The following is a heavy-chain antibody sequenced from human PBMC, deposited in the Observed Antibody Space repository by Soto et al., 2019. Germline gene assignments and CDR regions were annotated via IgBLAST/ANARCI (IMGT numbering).Heavy chain of an antibody. J-gene: IGHJ6*02. D-gene: IGHD6-6*01. V-gene: IGHV3-30-3*01. CDR1: GFTFSSYA. CDR3: ARDRIAARPHGQYYYDGMDV. Sequence: QVQLVESGGGVVQPGRSLRLSCAASGFTFSSYAMHWVRQAPGKGLEWVAVISYDGSNKYYADSVKGRFTISRDNSKNTLYLQMNSLRAEDTAVYYCARDRIAARPHGQYYYDGMDVWGQGTTVTVSS. CDR2: ISYDGSNK.